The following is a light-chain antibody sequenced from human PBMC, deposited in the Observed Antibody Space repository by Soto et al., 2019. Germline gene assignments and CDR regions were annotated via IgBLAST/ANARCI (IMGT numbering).Light chain of an antibody. CDR2: GAS. V-gene: IGKV3-20*01. J-gene: IGKJ1*01. Sequence: EVVFTQSPGTLSSSPGERATLSCRASQSVTSNYLAWYQQKRGQAPRLLIWGASIRATDLPDRFSGGGSGTDFTLTISRXEAEDSAVYHCQQYGSSPGTFGQGTKVDTK. CDR3: QQYGSSPGT. CDR1: QSVTSNY.